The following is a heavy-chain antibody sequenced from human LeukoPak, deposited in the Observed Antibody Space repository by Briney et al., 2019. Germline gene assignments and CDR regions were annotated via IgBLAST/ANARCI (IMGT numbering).Heavy chain of an antibody. V-gene: IGHV3-11*01. CDR2: ISRDGNII. CDR3: ARYVLLMDY. CDR1: GFSFSDYH. J-gene: IGHJ4*02. Sequence: GGSLRLSCAASGFSFSDYHMHWVRQAPGKGLEWLAYISRDGNIIVYADSVKGRFTISRDNAKQTVYLEMKSLRPEDTAVYYCARYVLLMDYWGQGTLVTVSS. D-gene: IGHD3-16*01.